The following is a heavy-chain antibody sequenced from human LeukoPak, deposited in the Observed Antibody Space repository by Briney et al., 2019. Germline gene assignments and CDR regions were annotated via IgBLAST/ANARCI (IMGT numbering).Heavy chain of an antibody. CDR2: ISGSGYYT. Sequence: GGSLRLSCEASGFTFGSFAMSWVRQAPGEGLEWLSGISGSGYYTYYAGSVKGRFTISRDNSKSTLYIEMSSLRVEDTAVYYCVKDGSWGDYQFYLYMDVWGKGTTVTVSS. J-gene: IGHJ6*03. D-gene: IGHD2-2*01. CDR3: VKDGSWGDYQFYLYMDV. V-gene: IGHV3-23*01. CDR1: GFTFGSFA.